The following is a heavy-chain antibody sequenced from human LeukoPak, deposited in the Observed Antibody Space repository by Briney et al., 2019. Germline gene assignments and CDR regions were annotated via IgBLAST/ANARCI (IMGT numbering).Heavy chain of an antibody. CDR2: IIAYNGNT. Sequence: ASVKVFCKASGYTFTSYGMSWVRQAPGQGLEWMGWIIAYNGNTNYAQKLQGRVTMTTDTSTSTAYMELSSLRSEDTAVYYCARFSGRNAFDIWGQGTMVTVSS. J-gene: IGHJ3*02. D-gene: IGHD3-10*01. CDR3: ARFSGRNAFDI. CDR1: GYTFTSYG. V-gene: IGHV1-18*01.